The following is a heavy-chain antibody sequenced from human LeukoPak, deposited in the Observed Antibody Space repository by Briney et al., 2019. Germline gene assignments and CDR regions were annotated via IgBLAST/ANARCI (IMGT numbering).Heavy chain of an antibody. V-gene: IGHV4-34*01. CDR1: GGSFSGYY. CDR3: ARGPPRAMVRGGHGDY. J-gene: IGHJ4*02. CDR2: INHSGST. D-gene: IGHD3-10*01. Sequence: SETLSLTCAVDGGSFSGYYWSWIRQPPGKGLEWIGEINHSGSTNYNPSLKSRVTISVDTSKNQFSLKLSSVTAADTAVYYCARGPPRAMVRGGHGDYWGQGTLVTVSS.